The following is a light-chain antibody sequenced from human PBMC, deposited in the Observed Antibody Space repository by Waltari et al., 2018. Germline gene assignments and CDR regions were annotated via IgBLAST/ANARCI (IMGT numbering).Light chain of an antibody. Sequence: QPVVTQETSLTVSPGGTVTPSGGSSTGAVTSGPYPYWFQQKPGQVPSTLIYDTSNQHSWTPARFPGSLLGGKAALTLSGAQPEDEAEYYCLLWYSGARWVFGGGTKLSVL. J-gene: IGLJ3*02. CDR2: DTS. V-gene: IGLV7-46*01. CDR1: TGAVTSGPY. CDR3: LLWYSGARWV.